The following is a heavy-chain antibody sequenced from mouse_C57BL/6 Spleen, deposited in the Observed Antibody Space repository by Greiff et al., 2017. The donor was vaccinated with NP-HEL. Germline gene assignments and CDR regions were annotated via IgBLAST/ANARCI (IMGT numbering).Heavy chain of an antibody. D-gene: IGHD3-3*01. CDR2: IYPGDGDT. CDR1: GYAFSSYW. CDR3: ARGGTAKGTYEMDY. J-gene: IGHJ4*01. V-gene: IGHV1-80*01. Sequence: VQVVESGAELVKPWASVKISCKASGYAFSSYWMNWVKQRPGKGLEWIGQIYPGDGDTNYNGQFKGKAKLTADNSYRTAYMQLSSLTSEDSAVYCWARGGTAKGTYEMDYWGQGTSVTGSS.